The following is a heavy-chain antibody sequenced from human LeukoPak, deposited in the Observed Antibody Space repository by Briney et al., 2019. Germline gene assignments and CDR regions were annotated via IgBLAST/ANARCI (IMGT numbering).Heavy chain of an antibody. CDR3: ARDRDFWSDDYYF. D-gene: IGHD3-3*01. CDR2: MKVGGSEK. J-gene: IGHJ4*02. V-gene: IGHV3-7*01. CDR1: GFTFSRYS. Sequence: QSGGSLRLFCAASGFTFSRYSMSWVGQAPGKGLEWVANMKVGGSEKHYVDCVKGGFTIYRDHAKNSLYMQMTRLRAENTGVYYCARDRDFWSDDYYFGGQGTLFSVSS.